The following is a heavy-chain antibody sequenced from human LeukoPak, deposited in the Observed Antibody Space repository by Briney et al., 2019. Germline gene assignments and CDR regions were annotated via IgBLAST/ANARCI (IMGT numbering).Heavy chain of an antibody. CDR3: ARGRTY. V-gene: IGHV4-34*01. CDR2: INHSGST. J-gene: IGHJ4*02. D-gene: IGHD1-14*01. CDR1: GGSFSGYY. Sequence: SETLSLTCAVYGGSFSGYYWSWIRQPPGKGLEWIGEINHSGSTNYNPSLESRVTISVDTSKNQFSLKLSSVTAADTAVYYCARGRTYWGQGTLVTVSS.